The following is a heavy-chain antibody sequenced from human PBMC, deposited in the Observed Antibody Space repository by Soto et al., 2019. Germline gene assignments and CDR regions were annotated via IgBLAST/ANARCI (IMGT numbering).Heavy chain of an antibody. D-gene: IGHD3-10*01. V-gene: IGHV1-69*06. CDR2: LIPIFGTA. Sequence: QVQLVQSGAEVKNPGSSVKVSCKASGGTFSSYAIIWVRQAPGQGLEWMGGLIPIFGTAKYAQKFQSRVTITADKATSTAYMELTSLRSEDTAVYFCAVGRGVTLGPWGQGTLVTVSS. CDR1: GGTFSSYA. J-gene: IGHJ5*02. CDR3: AVGRGVTLGP.